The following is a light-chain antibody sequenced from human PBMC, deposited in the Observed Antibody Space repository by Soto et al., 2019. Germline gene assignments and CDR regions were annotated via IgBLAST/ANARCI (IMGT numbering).Light chain of an antibody. Sequence: DIQMTQSPSSLSASVGDRVIITCRASQGISNYLAWYQQKVGKVPKLLIYAASTLQSGVPSRFSGIGSGTDFTLTISSLQPEDVGTDYCQKYNGAPLTFGGGTKVEI. V-gene: IGKV1-27*01. J-gene: IGKJ4*01. CDR1: QGISNY. CDR3: QKYNGAPLT. CDR2: AAS.